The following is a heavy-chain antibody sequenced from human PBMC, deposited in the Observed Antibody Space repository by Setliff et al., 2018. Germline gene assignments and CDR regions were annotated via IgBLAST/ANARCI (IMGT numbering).Heavy chain of an antibody. CDR1: GNGFTDLW. CDR3: ARGYDSGGWNY. V-gene: IGHV5-51*01. Sequence: GESLTISCKVSGNGFTDLWIAWVRQTPGKGLEWMGIIHPADYDTRYSPSLQGQVTFSADRSISTAHPQWDSLKASDTAMYYCARGYDSGGWNYWGQGTLVTVSS. CDR2: IHPADYDT. D-gene: IGHD3-22*01. J-gene: IGHJ4*02.